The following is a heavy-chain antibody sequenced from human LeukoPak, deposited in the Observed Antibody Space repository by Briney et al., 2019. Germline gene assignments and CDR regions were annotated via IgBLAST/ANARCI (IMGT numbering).Heavy chain of an antibody. CDR2: IIPIFGTS. CDR3: AREGTYYYDSSGYYFDY. J-gene: IGHJ4*02. D-gene: IGHD3-22*01. Sequence: SVKVSCKASGGTFSSYAISWVRQAPGQGLEWMGGIIPIFGTSNYAQKFQGRVTITTDESTSTAYMELSSLRSEDTAVYYWAREGTYYYDSSGYYFDYWGQGTLVTVSS. V-gene: IGHV1-69*05. CDR1: GGTFSSYA.